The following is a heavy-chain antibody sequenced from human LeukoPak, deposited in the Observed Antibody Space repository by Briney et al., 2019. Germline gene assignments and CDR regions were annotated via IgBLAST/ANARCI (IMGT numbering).Heavy chain of an antibody. CDR2: INPNSGGT. J-gene: IGHJ4*02. CDR1: GYTFTGYY. Sequence: GASVKVSCKASGYTFTGYYMHWVRQAPGQGLEWMGRINPNSGGTNYAQKFQGRGTMTRDTSISTAYMELSRLRSDDTAVYYCARIDGYNAPLDYWGQGTLVTVSS. CDR3: ARIDGYNAPLDY. D-gene: IGHD5-24*01. V-gene: IGHV1-2*06.